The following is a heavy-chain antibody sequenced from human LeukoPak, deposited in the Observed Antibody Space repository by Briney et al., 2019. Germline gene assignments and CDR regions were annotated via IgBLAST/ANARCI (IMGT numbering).Heavy chain of an antibody. J-gene: IGHJ6*02. V-gene: IGHV4-34*01. CDR2: INHSGST. CDR3: ARGKPYYYGMDV. Sequence: SETLSLTCAVYGGSFSGYYWSWIRQPPGKGLEWIGEINHSGSTNYNPSLKSRVTISVDTSKNQFSLKLSSVTAADTAVFYCARGKPYYYGMDVWGQGTTVTVSS. CDR1: GGSFSGYY.